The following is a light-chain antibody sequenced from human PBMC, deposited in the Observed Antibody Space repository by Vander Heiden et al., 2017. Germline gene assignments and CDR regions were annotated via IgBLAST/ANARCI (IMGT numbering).Light chain of an antibody. CDR2: KAS. Sequence: DIQMTQSPSTLSASVGDRVTITCRASQSISSWLAWYQQKPGKAPKLLIYKASSLESGVPSRFSGSGSGTEFTLTISSLHPDDFATYYCQQYNTYPQTFGQWTKVEIK. V-gene: IGKV1-5*03. CDR1: QSISSW. J-gene: IGKJ1*01. CDR3: QQYNTYPQT.